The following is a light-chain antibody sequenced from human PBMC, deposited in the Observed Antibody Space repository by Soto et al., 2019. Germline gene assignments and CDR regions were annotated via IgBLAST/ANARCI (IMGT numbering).Light chain of an antibody. CDR1: SSDVGGYNF. CDR2: EVS. J-gene: IGLJ1*01. CDR3: YSYRGYYPRV. Sequence: QYVRTQPASVSGSPGQSITMSCTGTSSDVGGYNFVSWYQQHPGRAPKLLIYEVSRRPSGVSNRFSGSKSGDTASLTISGLQAEDEADYYCYSYRGYYPRVLGTGTNVTV. V-gene: IGLV2-14*01.